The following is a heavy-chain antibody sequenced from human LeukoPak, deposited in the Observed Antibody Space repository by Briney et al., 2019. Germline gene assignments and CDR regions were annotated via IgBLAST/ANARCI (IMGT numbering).Heavy chain of an antibody. D-gene: IGHD2-2*01. V-gene: IGHV1-18*01. J-gene: IGHJ3*02. CDR3: ARDRGDIVVVPAASLRLTGDAFDT. CDR1: GYTFTSYG. CDR2: ISAYNGNT. Sequence: ASVKVSCKASGYTFTSYGISWVRQAPGQGLEWMGWISAYNGNTDYAQKLQGRVTMTTDTSTSTAYMELRSLRSDDTAVYYCARDRGDIVVVPAASLRLTGDAFDTWGQGTMVTVSS.